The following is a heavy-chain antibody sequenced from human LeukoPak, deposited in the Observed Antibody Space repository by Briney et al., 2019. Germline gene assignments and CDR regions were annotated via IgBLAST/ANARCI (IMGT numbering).Heavy chain of an antibody. V-gene: IGHV1-69*04. Sequence: ASVKVSCKASGGTFSSYAISWVRQAPGQGLEWMGRIIPILGIANYAQKFQGRVTITADKSTSTAYMELSSLRSEDTAVYYCARDEPIFGVVISRGRFDPWGQGTLVTVSS. CDR1: GGTFSSYA. J-gene: IGHJ5*02. D-gene: IGHD3-3*02. CDR2: IIPILGIA. CDR3: ARDEPIFGVVISRGRFDP.